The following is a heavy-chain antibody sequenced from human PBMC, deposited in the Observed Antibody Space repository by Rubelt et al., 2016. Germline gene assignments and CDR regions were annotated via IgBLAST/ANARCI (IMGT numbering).Heavy chain of an antibody. D-gene: IGHD6-6*01. Sequence: EVQLVQSGAEVKKPGESLRISCQGSGYSFTSYWIGWVRQMPGKGLEWMGIIYPGDSDTRYSPSFQVQVTIPADKSSSTAYLQGSSLKASDTAMYYCASLSSSSHDAFDIWGQGTMVTVSS. V-gene: IGHV5-51*01. CDR2: IYPGDSDT. CDR1: GYSFTSYW. CDR3: ASLSSSSHDAFDI. J-gene: IGHJ3*02.